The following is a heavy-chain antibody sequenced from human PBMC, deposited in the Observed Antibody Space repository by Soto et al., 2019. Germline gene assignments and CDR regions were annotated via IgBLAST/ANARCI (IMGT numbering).Heavy chain of an antibody. Sequence: QVQLQQWGAGLLKPSETLSLTCAVYGGSFSGYYWSWIRQPPGKGLEWIGEINHSGSTNYNPSLKSRVTISVDTSKNQFSLKLSSVTAADTAVYYCARRTYYDFWSGYYYYYYGMDVW. D-gene: IGHD3-3*01. CDR2: INHSGST. V-gene: IGHV4-34*01. J-gene: IGHJ6*01. CDR1: GGSFSGYY. CDR3: ARRTYYDFWSGYYYYYYGMDV.